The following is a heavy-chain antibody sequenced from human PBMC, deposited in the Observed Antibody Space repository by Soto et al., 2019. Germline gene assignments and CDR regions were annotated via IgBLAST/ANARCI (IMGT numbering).Heavy chain of an antibody. Sequence: GGSLRLSCAASGFTFSSYGMHWVRQAPGKGLEWVAVIWYDGSNKYYADSVKGRFTISRDNSKNTLYLQMNSLRAEDTAVYYCAKGFGEFPYYYGMDVWGQGTTVTVSS. D-gene: IGHD3-10*01. CDR1: GFTFSSYG. J-gene: IGHJ6*02. CDR2: IWYDGSNK. V-gene: IGHV3-33*06. CDR3: AKGFGEFPYYYGMDV.